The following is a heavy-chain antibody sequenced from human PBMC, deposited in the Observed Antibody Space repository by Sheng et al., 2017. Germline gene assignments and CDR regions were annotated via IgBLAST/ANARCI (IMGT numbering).Heavy chain of an antibody. J-gene: IGHJ4*02. Sequence: EVQLVESGGGLIQPGGSLRLSCTVSGFTVSNNYMSWVRQAPGKGLEWVSVIYSGGSTYYADSVKGRFTISRDNPRNTLYLQMNSLRADDTAVYYCARSREDPWGMAAADFDCWGQGTLVIVSS. V-gene: IGHV3-53*01. CDR2: IYSGGST. CDR1: GFTVSNNY. D-gene: IGHD6-13*01. CDR3: ARSREDPWGMAAADFDC.